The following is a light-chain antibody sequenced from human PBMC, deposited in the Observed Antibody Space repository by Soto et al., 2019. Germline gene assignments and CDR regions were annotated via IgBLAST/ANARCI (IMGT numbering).Light chain of an antibody. CDR1: QGINNF. CDR2: AAS. Sequence: DIQMTQSPSSLSASIGDRVTITCRASQGINNFLAWYQQKPGEAPKLLLYAASILRSGVPARFSGSGSGTDFTLTISSLQPEDVATYYCQKYNSLPRTFGQGTRV. V-gene: IGKV1-27*01. CDR3: QKYNSLPRT. J-gene: IGKJ1*01.